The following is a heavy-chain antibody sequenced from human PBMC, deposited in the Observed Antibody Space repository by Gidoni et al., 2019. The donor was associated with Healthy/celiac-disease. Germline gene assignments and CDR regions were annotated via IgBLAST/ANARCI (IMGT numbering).Heavy chain of an antibody. CDR1: GFTVSSNY. J-gene: IGHJ4*02. CDR2: IYSGGST. Sequence: EVQLVESGGGLIQPGGSLRLSCAASGFTVSSNYMSWVRQAPGKGLEWVSVIYSGGSTYYADSVKGRFTISRDNSKNTLYLQMNSLRAEDTAVYYCARGDSFRGSYFDYWGQGTLVTVSS. V-gene: IGHV3-53*01. CDR3: ARGDSFRGSYFDY. D-gene: IGHD3-3*02.